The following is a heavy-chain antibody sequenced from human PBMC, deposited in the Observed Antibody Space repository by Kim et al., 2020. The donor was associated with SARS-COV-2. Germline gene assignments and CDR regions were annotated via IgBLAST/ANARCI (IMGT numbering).Heavy chain of an antibody. Sequence: GGSLRLSCVASGFTFDSYSMNWVRQTPGKGLEWVSSISSSSSNIYYADSVKGRFTISRDNAKNSLYLQMNSLRVEDTAVYYCARGPWGSGSHFDYWGQGTLVIVSS. CDR1: GFTFDSYS. CDR2: ISSSSSNI. D-gene: IGHD3-10*01. J-gene: IGHJ4*02. CDR3: ARGPWGSGSHFDY. V-gene: IGHV3-21*01.